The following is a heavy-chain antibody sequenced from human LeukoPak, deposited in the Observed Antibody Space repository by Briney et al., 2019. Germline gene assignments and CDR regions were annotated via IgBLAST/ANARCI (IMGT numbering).Heavy chain of an antibody. Sequence: GGSLRLSCAASGFTFSSYSMNWVRQAPGKGLEWVSSISSSSSYIYYADSVKGRFTISRDNAKNSLYLQMDSLRAEDTAVYYCARDWVNCSSTSCSRYYFDYWGQGTLVTVSS. CDR1: GFTFSSYS. J-gene: IGHJ4*02. CDR3: ARDWVNCSSTSCSRYYFDY. CDR2: ISSSSSYI. V-gene: IGHV3-21*01. D-gene: IGHD2-2*01.